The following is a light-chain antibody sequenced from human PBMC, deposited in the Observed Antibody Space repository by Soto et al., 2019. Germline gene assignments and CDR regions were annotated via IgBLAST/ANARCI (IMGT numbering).Light chain of an antibody. CDR3: QQAYSAPRT. CDR2: AAS. V-gene: IGKV1-39*01. J-gene: IGKJ1*01. Sequence: DIQMTQSPSSLSASVGDRVTITCRASQNIPGYLNWFQQKPGKAPKLLIYAASSLQTGVPSRFSGSESGTDFTLTINSLQPEDFATYYCQQAYSAPRTFGQGTTGDI. CDR1: QNIPGY.